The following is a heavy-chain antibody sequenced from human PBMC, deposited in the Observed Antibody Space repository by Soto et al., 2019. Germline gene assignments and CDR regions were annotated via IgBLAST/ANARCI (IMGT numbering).Heavy chain of an antibody. V-gene: IGHV1-69*01. CDR1: GGTFSSYA. Sequence: QVQLVQSGAEVKKPGSSVKVSCKASGGTFSSYAISWVRQAPGQGLEWMGGIIPIFGTANYAQKFQGRVTITADESTSPAYMELSSLRSEDTAVYYCARGHPSDPGWLQSEGQYYFDYWGQGTLVTVSS. D-gene: IGHD5-12*01. J-gene: IGHJ4*02. CDR2: IIPIFGTA. CDR3: ARGHPSDPGWLQSEGQYYFDY.